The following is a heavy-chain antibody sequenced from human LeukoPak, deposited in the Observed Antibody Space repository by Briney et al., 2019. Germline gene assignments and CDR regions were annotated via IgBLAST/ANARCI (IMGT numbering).Heavy chain of an antibody. Sequence: GGSLRLSCKASGFTFHNYAMTWVRQAPGKGLDWVSTVSGTGTSTFYADSVKVRATISRDNSKNMLYLQMSSLRAEDTAMYYCAKGYYDSHRGFFEYWGLGTLATVSS. CDR3: AKGYYDSHRGFFEY. V-gene: IGHV3-23*01. CDR2: VSGTGTST. CDR1: GFTFHNYA. D-gene: IGHD3-3*01. J-gene: IGHJ4*02.